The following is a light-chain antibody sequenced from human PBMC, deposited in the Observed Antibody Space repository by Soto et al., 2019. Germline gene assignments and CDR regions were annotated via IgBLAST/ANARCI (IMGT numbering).Light chain of an antibody. V-gene: IGLV2-14*01. J-gene: IGLJ3*02. CDR2: EVI. Sequence: QSALTQPASVSGSPGQSITISCTGTSSDVGAYDYVSWYQQHPGKAPKVIIFEVINRPSGVSNRFSGSKSGNMASLTISGLQAEDEADYYCSSFGSSTTWLFGGGTKVTVL. CDR1: SSDVGAYDY. CDR3: SSFGSSTTWL.